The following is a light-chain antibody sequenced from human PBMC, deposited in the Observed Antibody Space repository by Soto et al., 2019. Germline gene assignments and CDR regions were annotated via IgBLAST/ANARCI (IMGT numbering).Light chain of an antibody. CDR3: QQYSVYSPYT. CDR1: QSISIW. J-gene: IGKJ2*01. V-gene: IGKV1-5*03. Sequence: DLQMTQSPSTLSASVGDRVTITCRASQSISIWLAWHQQKPGKAPNPLIYKASNLQTGVSSRFSGSGSGTEFTLTISSLQPDDFATYYCQQYSVYSPYTFGQGTKLEIK. CDR2: KAS.